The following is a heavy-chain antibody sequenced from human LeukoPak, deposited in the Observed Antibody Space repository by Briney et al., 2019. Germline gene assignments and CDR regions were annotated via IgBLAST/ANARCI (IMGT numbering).Heavy chain of an antibody. CDR2: INPNSGGT. Sequence: ASVKVSCKASGYTFTDYYMHWVRQAPGQGLEWMGWINPNSGGTNYAQKFQGRVTMTRDTSISTAYMELSRLRSDDTAVYYCARELPSPNGHHYFDYWGQGTLVTVSS. V-gene: IGHV1-2*02. J-gene: IGHJ4*02. D-gene: IGHD1-1*01. CDR1: GYTFTDYY. CDR3: ARELPSPNGHHYFDY.